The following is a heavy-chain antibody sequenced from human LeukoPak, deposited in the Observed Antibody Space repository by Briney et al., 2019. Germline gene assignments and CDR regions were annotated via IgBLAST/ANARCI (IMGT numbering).Heavy chain of an antibody. V-gene: IGHV3-15*01. Sequence: PGGSLRLSCAASGFTFSNAWMSWGRQAPGMRLVWDVRIKRKGDDGTIDYDAPVKGRLSISRDDSKDTLYLQMNSLRSEDTAVYYCTAGTGRSDFDYWGQGTLVTVSS. CDR1: GFTFSNAW. CDR2: IKRKGDDGTI. D-gene: IGHD3/OR15-3a*01. CDR3: TAGTGRSDFDY. J-gene: IGHJ4*02.